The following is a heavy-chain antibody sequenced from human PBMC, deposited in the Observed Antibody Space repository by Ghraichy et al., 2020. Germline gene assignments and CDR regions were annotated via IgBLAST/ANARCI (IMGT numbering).Heavy chain of an antibody. CDR2: IIPFLGTS. D-gene: IGHD5-18*01. CDR1: GGTFGRFA. V-gene: IGHV1-69*13. CDR3: ARVTRDIQLWNRKEHDYYYGMDV. J-gene: IGHJ6*02. Sequence: SVKVSCKASGGTFGRFAFSWVRQAPGQGLEWMGGIIPFLGTSNYAQKFQGRVTITADEDTSTAYMELSSLTSEDTAVYYCARVTRDIQLWNRKEHDYYYGMDVWGQGTTVTVTS.